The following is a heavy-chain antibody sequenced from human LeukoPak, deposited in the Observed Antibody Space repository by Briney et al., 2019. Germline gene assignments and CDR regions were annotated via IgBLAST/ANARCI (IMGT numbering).Heavy chain of an antibody. CDR2: IIEGGDVK. CDR1: GFTFSSYW. CDR3: ARVGKNGWDFDH. Sequence: GGSLRLSCAASGFTFSSYWMSWVRQAPGKGLEWVANIIEGGDVKYYVDSVKGRFTISRDNTKNSVYLHMTSLRADDTAVYYCARVGKNGWDFDHWGQGTLVTVSS. J-gene: IGHJ4*02. V-gene: IGHV3-7*01. D-gene: IGHD6-19*01.